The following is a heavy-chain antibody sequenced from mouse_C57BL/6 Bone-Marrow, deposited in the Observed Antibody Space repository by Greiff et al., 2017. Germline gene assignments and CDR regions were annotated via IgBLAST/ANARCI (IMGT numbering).Heavy chain of an antibody. CDR3: EREGFITARSWYFDV. CDR2: IYPGDGDT. CDR1: GYAFSSSW. D-gene: IGHD1-1*01. Sequence: QVQLQQSGPELVKPGASVKISCKASGYAFSSSWMNWVKQRPGKGLEWIGRIYPGDGDTNYNGKFKGKATLTADTSSSTAYMQHSSLTSEDSAVYFCEREGFITARSWYFDVWGTGTTVTVSS. J-gene: IGHJ1*03. V-gene: IGHV1-82*01.